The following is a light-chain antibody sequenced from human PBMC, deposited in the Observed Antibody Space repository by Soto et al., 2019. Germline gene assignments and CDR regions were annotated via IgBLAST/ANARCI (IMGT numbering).Light chain of an antibody. CDR2: GTS. CDR3: QQYGSSLFT. CDR1: QSVSSKY. J-gene: IGKJ3*01. V-gene: IGKV3-20*01. Sequence: EIVLTQSPGTLSLSPGEGATLSCRASQSVSSKYLDWYQQKPGQAPRVLIYGTSIRASGVPERFSGGGSGTDFTLTITRLEPEDFAVYYCQQYGSSLFTFGPGTKVDIK.